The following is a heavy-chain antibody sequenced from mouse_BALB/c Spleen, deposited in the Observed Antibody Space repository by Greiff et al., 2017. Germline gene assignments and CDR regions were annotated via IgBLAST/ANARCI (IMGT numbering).Heavy chain of an antibody. D-gene: IGHD2-1*01. CDR2: IYPGNGGT. CDR3: ARGIYGNYLDY. CDR1: GYTFTSYN. Sequence: QVQLLQSGGELVRPGASLKISCKASGYTFTSYNMHWVKQTPGQGLEWIGYIYPGNGGTNYNQKFKGKTTLTADTSYSTAYMQISSLTSEDSAVYFCARGIYGNYLDYWGQGTTLTVSS. V-gene: IGHV1-12*01. J-gene: IGHJ2*01.